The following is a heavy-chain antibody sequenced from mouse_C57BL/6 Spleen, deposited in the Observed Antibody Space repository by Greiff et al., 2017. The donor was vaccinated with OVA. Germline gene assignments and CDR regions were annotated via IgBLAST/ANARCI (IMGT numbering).Heavy chain of an antibody. Sequence: QVQLQQSGAELVRPGTSVKLSCKASGYTFTSYWMHWVKQRPGQGLEWIGVIDPSDSYTNYNQKFKGKATLTVDTSSSTAYMQLSSLTSEDSAVYYCARSGYSNYPAWFAYWGQGTLVTVSA. J-gene: IGHJ3*01. CDR1: GYTFTSYW. V-gene: IGHV1-59*01. CDR2: IDPSDSYT. CDR3: ARSGYSNYPAWFAY. D-gene: IGHD2-5*01.